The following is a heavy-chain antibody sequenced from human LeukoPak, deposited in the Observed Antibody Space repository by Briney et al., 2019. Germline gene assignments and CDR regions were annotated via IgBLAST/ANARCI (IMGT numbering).Heavy chain of an antibody. CDR3: ARWGVPSFDF. CDR2: IHYSGTT. V-gene: IGHV4-59*11. D-gene: IGHD3-16*01. J-gene: IGHJ4*02. Sequence: SETLSLTCTVSRGFITSHSWGWVRQPPGKGLEWIGHIHYSGTTSYNPSLKSRVTITSDTSNDQFSLKLSSVTAADTAMYYCARWGVPSFDFWGRGTLVTVSS. CDR1: RGFITSHS.